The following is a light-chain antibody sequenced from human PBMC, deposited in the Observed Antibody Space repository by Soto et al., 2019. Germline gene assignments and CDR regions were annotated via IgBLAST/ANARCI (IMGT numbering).Light chain of an antibody. V-gene: IGKV1-39*01. CDR2: DAS. J-gene: IGKJ1*01. CDR3: QQSFSTPRT. CDR1: QNISNR. Sequence: DIQMTQSPSTLSASVGDRITISCRASQNISNRLAWYQQKPGKAPKVLIYDASNLESGVPSRFSGSGSGTDFTLTISSLQPEDFGTYYCQQSFSTPRTFGQGTKVDI.